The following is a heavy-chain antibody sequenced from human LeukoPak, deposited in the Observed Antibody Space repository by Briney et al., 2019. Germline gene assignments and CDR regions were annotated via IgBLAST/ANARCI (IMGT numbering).Heavy chain of an antibody. CDR2: IIPIFGTA. J-gene: IGHJ6*03. V-gene: IGHV1-69*13. CDR3: ARDLFDYYGSGSYDYYYYYMDV. D-gene: IGHD3-10*01. Sequence: SVKVSCKASGGTFSSYAISWVRQAPGQGLEWMGGIIPIFGTANYAQKFQGRVTITADESTSTAYMELSSLRSEDTAVYYCARDLFDYYGSGSYDYYYYYMDVWGKGTTVTISS. CDR1: GGTFSSYA.